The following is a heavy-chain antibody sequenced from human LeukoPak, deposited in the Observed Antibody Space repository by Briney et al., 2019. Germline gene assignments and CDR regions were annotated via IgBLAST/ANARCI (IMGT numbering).Heavy chain of an antibody. CDR2: IYYSGNI. J-gene: IGHJ4*02. Sequence: PSETLSLTCTVSGGSISSSSYYWGWIRQPPGTGLEWIGSIYYSGNIYYNPSLKSRVTIFVDTSKNQFSLKLSSVTAADTAVYYCQSRYLEWLLDYWGQGTLVTVSS. CDR1: GGSISSSSYY. V-gene: IGHV4-39*01. D-gene: IGHD3-3*01. CDR3: QSRYLEWLLDY.